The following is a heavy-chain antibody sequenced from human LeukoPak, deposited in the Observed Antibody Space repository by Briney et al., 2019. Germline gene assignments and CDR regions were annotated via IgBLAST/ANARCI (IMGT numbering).Heavy chain of an antibody. CDR3: ASLRGDYENY. J-gene: IGHJ4*02. CDR1: GYSISSGYY. CDR2: IYHSGST. D-gene: IGHD4-17*01. Sequence: SETLSLTCAVSGYSISSGYYWGWIRQPPGKGLEWIGSIYHSGSTYYNPSLKSRVTISVDTSKNQFSLKLSSVTAADTAVYYCASLRGDYENYWGQGTLVTVSS. V-gene: IGHV4-38-2*01.